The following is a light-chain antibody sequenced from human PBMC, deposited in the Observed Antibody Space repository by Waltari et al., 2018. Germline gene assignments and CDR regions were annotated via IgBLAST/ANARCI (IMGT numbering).Light chain of an antibody. CDR3: SSYAGSNEVV. J-gene: IGLJ3*02. CDR2: EVG. V-gene: IGLV2-8*01. Sequence: QSALTQPPSASGPPGTSVTISCTGTSSDVGGYNYVSWYQQHPGKAPKVIIYEVGQRPSGVPDRFFGSKSGNTASLTVAGLQGEDEADYYCSSYAGSNEVVFGGGTKLTVL. CDR1: SSDVGGYNY.